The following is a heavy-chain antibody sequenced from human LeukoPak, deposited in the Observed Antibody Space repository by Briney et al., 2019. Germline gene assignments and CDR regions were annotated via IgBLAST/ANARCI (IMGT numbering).Heavy chain of an antibody. CDR1: GFTFSNYD. CDR2: ISYDGTNK. CDR3: AKDDRGNEAPFDY. Sequence: GGSLRLSCAASGFTFSNYDMHWVRQAPGKGLEWVAVISYDGTNKYYADSVKGRFTISRDNSKNTLHQQMNSLRAEDTAVYYCAKDDRGNEAPFDYWGQGTLVTVSS. V-gene: IGHV3-30*18. J-gene: IGHJ4*02.